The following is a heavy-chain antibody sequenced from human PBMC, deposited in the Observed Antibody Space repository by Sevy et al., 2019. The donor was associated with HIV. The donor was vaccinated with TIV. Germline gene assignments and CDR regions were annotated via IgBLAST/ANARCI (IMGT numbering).Heavy chain of an antibody. D-gene: IGHD6-13*01. V-gene: IGHV3-30*04. CDR1: GFIFNNYA. CDR2: ISHDGSNK. CDR3: ARALSTWYYFDY. J-gene: IGHJ4*02. Sequence: GGSLRLSCAVSGFIFNNYAMHWVRQAPGKGLEWAAGISHDGSNKYYGYSVKGRFTISRDNSKNTVYLQMNSLRAEDTAVYYCARALSTWYYFDYWGQGTLVTVSS.